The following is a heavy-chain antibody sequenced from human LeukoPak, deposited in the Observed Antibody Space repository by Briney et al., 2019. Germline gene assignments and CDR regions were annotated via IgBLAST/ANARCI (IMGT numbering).Heavy chain of an antibody. Sequence: PSETLSLTCTVSGGSISSSSYYWGWIRQPPGKGLEWIGSIYYSGSTYYNPSLKSRVTISVDTSKNQFSLKLSSVTAADAAVYYCGEWELPSWGQGTLVTVSS. CDR1: GGSISSSSYY. J-gene: IGHJ4*02. V-gene: IGHV4-39*01. CDR2: IYYSGST. CDR3: GEWELPS. D-gene: IGHD1-26*01.